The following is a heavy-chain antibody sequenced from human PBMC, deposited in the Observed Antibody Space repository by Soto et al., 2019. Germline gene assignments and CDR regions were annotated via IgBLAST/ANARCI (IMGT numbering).Heavy chain of an antibody. Sequence: QVQLVRSGAEVKKPGASVKVSCKASGYTFTSYAMHWVRQAPGQRLEWMGWINAGNGNTKYSQKFQGRVTITRDTSASTAYMELSSLRSEDTAVYYCARSGGGIFGVVIIPSYYYYYMDVWGKGTTVTVSS. V-gene: IGHV1-3*01. J-gene: IGHJ6*03. CDR3: ARSGGGIFGVVIIPSYYYYYMDV. CDR1: GYTFTSYA. D-gene: IGHD3-3*02. CDR2: INAGNGNT.